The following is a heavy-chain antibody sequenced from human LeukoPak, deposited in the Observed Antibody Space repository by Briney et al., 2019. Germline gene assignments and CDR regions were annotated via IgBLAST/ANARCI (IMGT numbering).Heavy chain of an antibody. CDR3: ARLGIAARPLGAFDI. Sequence: SETLSLTCTVSGGSISSSSYYWGWIRQPPGKGLEWIGCIYYSGSTYYNPSLKSRVTISVDTSKNQFSLKLSSVTAADTAVYYCARLGIAARPLGAFDIWGQGTMVTVSS. CDR2: IYYSGST. V-gene: IGHV4-39*01. D-gene: IGHD6-6*01. CDR1: GGSISSSSYY. J-gene: IGHJ3*02.